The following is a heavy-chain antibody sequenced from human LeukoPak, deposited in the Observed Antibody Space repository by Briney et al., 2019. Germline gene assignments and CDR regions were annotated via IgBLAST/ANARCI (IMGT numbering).Heavy chain of an antibody. CDR1: GFTFIDYD. CDR3: ARGGIQVSGIDEFDY. V-gene: IGHV3-13*01. CDR2: IGIRGDA. J-gene: IGHJ4*02. D-gene: IGHD6-19*01. Sequence: GRSLRLSCVASGFTFIDYDMHWVRQVIGKGLEWVSAIGIRGDAHYSGSVKGRFTISRENAESSLYLQMNSLRAEDTAVYYCARGGIQVSGIDEFDYWGQGTLVTVSS.